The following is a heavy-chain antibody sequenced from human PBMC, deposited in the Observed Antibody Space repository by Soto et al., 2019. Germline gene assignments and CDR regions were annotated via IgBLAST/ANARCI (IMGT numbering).Heavy chain of an antibody. D-gene: IGHD3-10*01. CDR3: VKDLSPGLGLEQSDYYGSGSPPPDNWFDP. Sequence: GGSLRLSCSASGFTFSSYAMHWVRQAPGKGLEYVSAISSNGGSTYYADSVKGRFTISRDNSKNTLYLQMSSLRAEDTAVYYCVKDLSPGLGLEQSDYYGSGSPPPDNWFDPWGQGTLVTVSS. CDR2: ISSNGGST. V-gene: IGHV3-64D*08. J-gene: IGHJ5*02. CDR1: GFTFSSYA.